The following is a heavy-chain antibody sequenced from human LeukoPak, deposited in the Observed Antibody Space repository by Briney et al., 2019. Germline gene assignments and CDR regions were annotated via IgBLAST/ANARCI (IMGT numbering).Heavy chain of an antibody. CDR2: IYTSGST. J-gene: IGHJ3*02. Sequence: SETLSLTCAVSGYSISSGYYWSWIRQPAGRGLEWIGRIYTSGSTNYNPSLKSRVTISVDTSKNQFSLKLSSVTAADTAVYYCARARTGCDAFDIWGQGTMVTVSS. CDR1: GYSISSGYY. CDR3: ARARTGCDAFDI. D-gene: IGHD4-17*01. V-gene: IGHV4-61*02.